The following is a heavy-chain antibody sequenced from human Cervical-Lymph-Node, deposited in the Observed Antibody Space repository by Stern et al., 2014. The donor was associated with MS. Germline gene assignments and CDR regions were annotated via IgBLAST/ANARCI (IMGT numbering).Heavy chain of an antibody. CDR2: IHDSGST. CDR3: ATTRWDLFTWNWFDP. CDR1: GGSISSSGYY. J-gene: IGHJ5*02. V-gene: IGHV4-61*02. D-gene: IGHD1-26*01. Sequence: QVQLVQSGPGLVKPSQTLSLTCTVSGGSISSSGYYWSWIRQPADKGLEWIGRIHDSGSTYYNPSLTSRVTISMDTAKTQFSLKLPSGTAADTAVYYCATTRWDLFTWNWFDPWGQGTLVTVSS.